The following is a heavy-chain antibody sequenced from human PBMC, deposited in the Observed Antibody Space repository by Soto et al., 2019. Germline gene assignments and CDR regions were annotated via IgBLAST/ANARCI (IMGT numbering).Heavy chain of an antibody. Sequence: QVQLVESGGGVVQPGTSLRLSCVASGFTFSTYGMHWVRQAPGKGLEWVAIIWKDGSNEKYADSVKGRFTISRDNSKNTLHLQMTSVGAEDTAEYDWARNLSSYRCFATWGQGTLVTVSS. CDR3: ARNLSSYRCFAT. CDR2: IWKDGSNE. J-gene: IGHJ5*02. CDR1: GFTFSTYG. V-gene: IGHV3-33*01.